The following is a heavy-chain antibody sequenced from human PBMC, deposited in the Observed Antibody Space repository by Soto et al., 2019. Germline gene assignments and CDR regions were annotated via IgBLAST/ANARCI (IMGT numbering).Heavy chain of an antibody. Sequence: PGGSLRLSCAASGFTFSPFWMHWVRQVPGKGLVWVSRINGDGGSTDYADSVKGRFTISRDNAKNTLYLQMSSLRAEDTAVYYCVRAPTSFGVVLRLDYWGQGALVTVSS. CDR1: GFTFSPFW. D-gene: IGHD3-3*01. CDR3: VRAPTSFGVVLRLDY. CDR2: INGDGGST. V-gene: IGHV3-74*01. J-gene: IGHJ4*02.